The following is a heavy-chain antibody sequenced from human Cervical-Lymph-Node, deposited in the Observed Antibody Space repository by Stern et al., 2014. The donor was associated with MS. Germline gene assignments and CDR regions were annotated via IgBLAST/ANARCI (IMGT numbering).Heavy chain of an antibody. J-gene: IGHJ1*01. CDR3: ANPLPYAN. D-gene: IGHD4-17*01. CDR2: VNPTDGRP. CDR1: GDTFAGYP. Sequence: VQLVESGAEVKKPGASVKVSCKASGDTFAGYPIHWVRQAPGQGPVWMGIVNPTDGRPTYAASVKGRVTMNRDTSTRTVYMELSSLKVGDTAIYFCANPLPYANWGQGTRVTVSS. V-gene: IGHV1-46*03.